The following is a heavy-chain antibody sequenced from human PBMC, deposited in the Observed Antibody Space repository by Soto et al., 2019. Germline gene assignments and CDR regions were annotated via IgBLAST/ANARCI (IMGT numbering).Heavy chain of an antibody. CDR3: ASLKYYFYY. CDR2: IYYSGST. Sequence: PSETLSLTCTVSGGSISSFCYYWSWIRQHPGKGLEWIGYIYYSGSTYYNPSLKSRVTISVDTSKNQFSLKLSSVTAADTAVYYCASLKYYFYYWGQGTLVTVSS. V-gene: IGHV4-31*03. J-gene: IGHJ4*02. CDR1: GGSISSFCYY.